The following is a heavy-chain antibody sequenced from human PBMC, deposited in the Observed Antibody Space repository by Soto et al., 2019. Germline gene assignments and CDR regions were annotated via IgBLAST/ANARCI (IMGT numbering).Heavy chain of an antibody. CDR3: AKDYMDV. CDR2: ISGSGGST. Sequence: PGGSLRLPGPPFGLTFSSYGLPWVRQAPGKGLEWVSAISGSGGSTYYADSVKGRFTISRDNSKNTLYLQMNSLRAEDTAVYYCAKDYMDVWGKGTTVTVSS. CDR1: GLTFSSYG. V-gene: IGHV3-23*01. J-gene: IGHJ6*03.